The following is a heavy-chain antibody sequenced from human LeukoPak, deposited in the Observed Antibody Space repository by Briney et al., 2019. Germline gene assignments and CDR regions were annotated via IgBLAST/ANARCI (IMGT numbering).Heavy chain of an antibody. V-gene: IGHV3-23*01. CDR1: GFVFSNFG. J-gene: IGHJ4*02. Sequence: QAGGSLRLSCAASGFVFSNFGMTWVRQAPGKGLEWVSTTSAGGEDKHYADSVKGRFTISRDNSKNTLYLQMNTLRAEDTALYYCAKDVGFCSGDSCSFFDYWGQGDLVTVSS. CDR3: AKDVGFCSGDSCSFFDY. CDR2: TSAGGEDK. D-gene: IGHD2-15*01.